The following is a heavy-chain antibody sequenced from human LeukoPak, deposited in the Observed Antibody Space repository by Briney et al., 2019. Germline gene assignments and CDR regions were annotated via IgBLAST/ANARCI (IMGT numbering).Heavy chain of an antibody. J-gene: IGHJ4*02. CDR2: ISGSGGCT. Sequence: PGGSLRLSCAASGFTFSSYAMSWVRQAPGKGLESVSAISGSGGCTYYADSVKGRFTISRDNSKNTLYLQMNSLRAEDTAVYYCASRSVLRFLEWFVYWGQGTLDTVSS. D-gene: IGHD3-3*01. CDR1: GFTFSSYA. CDR3: ASRSVLRFLEWFVY. V-gene: IGHV3-23*01.